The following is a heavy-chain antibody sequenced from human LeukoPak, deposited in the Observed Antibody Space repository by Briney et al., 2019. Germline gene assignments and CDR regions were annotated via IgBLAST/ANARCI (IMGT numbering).Heavy chain of an antibody. CDR3: ARGTQLIFGVGNDAFDI. V-gene: IGHV3-11*04. J-gene: IGHJ3*02. Sequence: GGSLRLSCAASGFTFSDYYMSWLRQAPGKGLEWVSYISSSGSTIYYADSVKGRFTISRDNAKNSLYLQMSSLRAEDTAVYYCARGTQLIFGVGNDAFDIWGQGTMVTVSS. D-gene: IGHD3-3*01. CDR1: GFTFSDYY. CDR2: ISSSGSTI.